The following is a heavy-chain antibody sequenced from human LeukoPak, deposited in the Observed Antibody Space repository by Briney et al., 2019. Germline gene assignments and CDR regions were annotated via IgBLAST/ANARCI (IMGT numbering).Heavy chain of an antibody. V-gene: IGHV4-4*08. CDR1: GDSMSRFS. Sequence: SETLSLTCTFSGDSMSRFSWPSIRQPPGKELEWFGHIYTSGTTNSNRSLKSPVTMSIDTSKNHVSLKLNSVTAADTAVYYCATSLAVAGTRGWFDHWGQGTLIAVSS. J-gene: IGHJ5*02. CDR2: IYTSGTT. CDR3: ATSLAVAGTRGWFDH. D-gene: IGHD6-19*01.